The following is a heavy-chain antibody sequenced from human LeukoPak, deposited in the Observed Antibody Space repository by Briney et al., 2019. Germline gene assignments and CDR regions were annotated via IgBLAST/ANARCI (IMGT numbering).Heavy chain of an antibody. V-gene: IGHV4-34*01. Sequence: SETLSLTCAVDGGSVSGYYWGWVRQPPGKGLEWLGEINHSGRTNYNPPLKSRVPISVDTSKNQFSLKLSSVTAAETAVYYCARGRIGLVYWGQGTLVSVSS. CDR2: INHSGRT. CDR1: GGSVSGYY. J-gene: IGHJ4*02. CDR3: ARGRIGLVY. D-gene: IGHD1-26*01.